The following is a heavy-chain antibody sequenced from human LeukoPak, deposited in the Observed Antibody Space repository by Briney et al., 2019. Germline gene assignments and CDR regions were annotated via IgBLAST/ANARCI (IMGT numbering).Heavy chain of an antibody. Sequence: GGSLRLSCAASGFTFSSYAMSWVRQSPGKGLEWVSAISGGSGSTYYAYYTDSVRGRFTISRDNSKNTLYLQMNSLRVEDTAVYFCAKFNDTLTGYFDYWGQGTLVTVSS. J-gene: IGHJ4*02. CDR1: GFTFSSYA. V-gene: IGHV3-23*01. CDR3: AKFNDTLTGYFDY. D-gene: IGHD3-9*01. CDR2: ISGGSGST.